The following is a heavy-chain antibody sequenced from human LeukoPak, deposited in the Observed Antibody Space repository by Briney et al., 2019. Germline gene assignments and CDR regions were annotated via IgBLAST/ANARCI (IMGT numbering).Heavy chain of an antibody. D-gene: IGHD3-22*01. CDR1: GFTFSSYA. V-gene: IGHV3-23*01. CDR3: AKWGSFYYYDSSGYPDY. CDR2: ISGSGDRT. J-gene: IGHJ4*02. Sequence: GGSLRLSCAASGFTFSSYAMSWVHQAPGKGLEWVSGISGSGDRTYYADSVKGRFTISRDNSKNTLYLQMNSLRVEDTAVYYCAKWGSFYYYDSSGYPDYWGQARLVTVSS.